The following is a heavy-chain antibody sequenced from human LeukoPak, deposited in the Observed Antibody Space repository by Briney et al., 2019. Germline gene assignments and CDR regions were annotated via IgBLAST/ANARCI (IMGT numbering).Heavy chain of an antibody. J-gene: IGHJ6*02. CDR3: ARMNVVATAYYYYYGMDV. Sequence: GGSLRLSCAASGFTVSSNYMSWVRQAPGKGLEWVSVIYSGGSTYYADSVKGRFTISRDNSKNTLYLQMNSLRAEDTAVYYCARMNVVATAYYYYYGMDVWGQGTTVTVSS. V-gene: IGHV3-66*01. CDR2: IYSGGST. D-gene: IGHD2-21*02. CDR1: GFTVSSNY.